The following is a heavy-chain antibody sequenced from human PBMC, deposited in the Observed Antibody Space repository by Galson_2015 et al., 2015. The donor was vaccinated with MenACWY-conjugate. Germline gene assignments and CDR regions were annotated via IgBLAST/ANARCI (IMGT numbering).Heavy chain of an antibody. CDR3: ARHPPGGRGMDV. CDR1: GYSFTTYW. CDR2: ISPGDSNT. D-gene: IGHD1-26*01. J-gene: IGHJ6*02. V-gene: IGHV5-51*01. Sequence: QSGAEVKKPGESLKLSCKTSGYSFTTYWIAWMRQMPGTGLEWMGLISPGDSNTRYSPSFQGQVTISADKSISTAHLQWSSLKASDTAMYYCARHPPGGRGMDVWGQGTTVTVSS.